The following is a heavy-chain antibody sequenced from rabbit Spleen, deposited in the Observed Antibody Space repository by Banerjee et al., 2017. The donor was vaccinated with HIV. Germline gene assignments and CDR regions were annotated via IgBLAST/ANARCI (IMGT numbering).Heavy chain of an antibody. D-gene: IGHD8-1*01. Sequence: QSLEESGGDLVKPGASLTLTCTASGFSFSAGYYMCWVRQAPGKGPEWIACIDSGSSAFTYFANWAKGRFTISKTSSTTVTLQMTSLTAADTATYFCARDSASSFSSYGMDLWGPGTLVTVS. CDR3: ARDSASSFSSYGMDL. CDR2: IDSGSSAFT. V-gene: IGHV1S40*01. CDR1: GFSFSAGYY. J-gene: IGHJ6*01.